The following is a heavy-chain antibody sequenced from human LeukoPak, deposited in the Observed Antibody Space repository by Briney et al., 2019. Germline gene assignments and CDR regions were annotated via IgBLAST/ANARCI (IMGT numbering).Heavy chain of an antibody. CDR3: ASGSYYFDY. Sequence: SETLSLTCAVSGYSISSGYYWGWIRQPPGKGLEWIGSIYHSGSTYYNPSLKSRVTISVDTSKNQFSLELSSVTAADTAVYYCASGSYYFDYRGQGTLVTVSS. CDR1: GYSISSGYY. D-gene: IGHD1-26*01. J-gene: IGHJ4*02. CDR2: IYHSGST. V-gene: IGHV4-38-2*01.